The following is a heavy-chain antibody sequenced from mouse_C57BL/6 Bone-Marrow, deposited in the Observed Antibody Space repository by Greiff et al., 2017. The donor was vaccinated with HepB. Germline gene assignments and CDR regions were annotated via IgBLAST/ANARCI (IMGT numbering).Heavy chain of an antibody. CDR1: GYTFTSYW. J-gene: IGHJ3*01. CDR3: VYYDYDSFAY. D-gene: IGHD2-4*01. V-gene: IGHV1-69*01. Sequence: QVPLQQPGAELVMPGASVKLSCKASGYTFTSYWMHWVKQRPGQGLEWIGEIDPSDSYTNYNQKFKGKSTLTVDKSSSTAYMQLSSLTSEDSAVYYCVYYDYDSFAYWGQGTLVTVSA. CDR2: IDPSDSYT.